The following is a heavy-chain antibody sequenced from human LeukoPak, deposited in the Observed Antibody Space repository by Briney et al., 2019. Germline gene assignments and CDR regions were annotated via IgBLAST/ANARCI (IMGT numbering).Heavy chain of an antibody. V-gene: IGHV4-59*01. J-gene: IGHJ5*01. CDR1: GGSISNYH. D-gene: IGHD3-10*01. CDR2: INYSGST. CDR3: VRAGWFGDLYNPDYYLDS. Sequence: ASETLSLTCTVSGGSISNYHWSWIRQPPGKGLEWIGYINYSGSTNFDPSLKSRVTISVDTSKNQLSLKLSSVTAADTAVYYCVRAGWFGDLYNPDYYLDSWGQGTLVTVSS.